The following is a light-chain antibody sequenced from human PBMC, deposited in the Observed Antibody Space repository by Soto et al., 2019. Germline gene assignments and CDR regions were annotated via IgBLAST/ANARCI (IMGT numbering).Light chain of an antibody. CDR2: GAS. J-gene: IGKJ1*01. CDR1: QSFRGL. V-gene: IGKV3-11*01. CDR3: QQRAYWPQT. Sequence: EVVLTQSPVTLSLSPGERATLSCRASQSFRGLLAWYQQKPGQAPRLLIYGASSRATGIPDRFSGSASGTDFTLTISSLEPEDFAVYYCQQRAYWPQTFGQGTKVDIK.